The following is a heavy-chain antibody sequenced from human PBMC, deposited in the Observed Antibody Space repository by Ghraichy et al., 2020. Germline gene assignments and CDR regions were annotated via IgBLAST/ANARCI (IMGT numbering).Heavy chain of an antibody. CDR2: IYYSGST. CDR1: GGSISSSSYY. V-gene: IGHV4-39*01. CDR3: ASAEVGATLFDY. D-gene: IGHD1-26*01. Sequence: SQTLSLTCTVSGGSISSSSYYWGWIRQPPWKGLEWIGSIYYSGSTYYNPSLKSRVTISVDTSKNQFSLKLSSVTAADTAVYYCASAEVGATLFDYWGQGTLVTVSS. J-gene: IGHJ4*02.